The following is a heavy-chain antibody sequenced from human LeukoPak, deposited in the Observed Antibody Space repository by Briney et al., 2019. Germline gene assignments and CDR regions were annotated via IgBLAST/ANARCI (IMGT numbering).Heavy chain of an antibody. CDR2: IYHSGST. Sequence: PSETLSLTCTVSGGSISSYYWSWIRQPPGKGLEWIGYIYHSGSTYYNPSLKSRVTISVDRSKNQFSLKLSSVTAADTAVYYCARGIDYGSPLRFDPWGQGTLVTVSS. CDR1: GGSISSYY. CDR3: ARGIDYGSPLRFDP. J-gene: IGHJ5*02. D-gene: IGHD3-10*01. V-gene: IGHV4-59*12.